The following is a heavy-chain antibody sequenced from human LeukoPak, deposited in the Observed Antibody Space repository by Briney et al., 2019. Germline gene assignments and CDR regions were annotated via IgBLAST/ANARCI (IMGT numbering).Heavy chain of an antibody. V-gene: IGHV4-59*02. CDR2: IHNSGST. CDR1: GGSVSSYY. Sequence: PSETLSLTCTVSGGSVSSYYWSWIRQPPGKGLEWIASIHNSGSTKYNPSLKSRVSMSVDTSKNQFSQKLSSVTAADTAVYYCARGRKYASGYRVTELGSGYSDYWGQGTLVTVSS. CDR3: ARGRKYASGYRVTELGSGYSDY. D-gene: IGHD3-9*01. J-gene: IGHJ4*02.